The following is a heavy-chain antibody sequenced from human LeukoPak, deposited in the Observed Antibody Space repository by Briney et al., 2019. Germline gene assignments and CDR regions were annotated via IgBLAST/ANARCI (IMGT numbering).Heavy chain of an antibody. CDR2: MNPNSGNT. CDR1: GYTFTSYD. Sequence: ASVKVSCKASGYTFTSYDINWVRQATGQGLEWLGWMNPNSGNTGCAQKFQGRVIMTGNTSISTAYMELSSLRSEDTAVYYCARGARIAARRENWFDPWGQGTLVTVSS. V-gene: IGHV1-8*01. CDR3: ARGARIAARRENWFDP. D-gene: IGHD6-6*01. J-gene: IGHJ5*02.